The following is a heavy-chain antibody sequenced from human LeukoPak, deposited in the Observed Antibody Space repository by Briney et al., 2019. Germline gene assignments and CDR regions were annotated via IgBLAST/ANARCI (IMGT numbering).Heavy chain of an antibody. D-gene: IGHD4-17*01. CDR2: IKQDGSEK. Sequence: PGGSLRLSCAASGFTFSSYWMSWVRQAPGKGLEWVANIKQDGSEKYYVDSVKGRFTISRDNAKNSLYLQMNSLRAEDTAVYYCARIPLTTVTYNYYYYGMDVWGQGTTVTVSS. CDR3: ARIPLTTVTYNYYYYGMDV. J-gene: IGHJ6*02. V-gene: IGHV3-7*01. CDR1: GFTFSSYW.